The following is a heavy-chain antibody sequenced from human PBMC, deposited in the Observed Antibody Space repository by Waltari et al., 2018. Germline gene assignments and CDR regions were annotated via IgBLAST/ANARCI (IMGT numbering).Heavy chain of an antibody. CDR3: ARDKRGAPNFDY. Sequence: EVQLVESGGGLVKPGGSLRLSCAASGFTFSSYSMNWVRQAPGKGLEWVSSSSSSSSYIYYADSVKGRFTISRDNAKNSLYLQMNSLRAEYTAVYYCARDKRGAPNFDYWGQGTLVTVSS. J-gene: IGHJ4*02. CDR1: GFTFSSYS. CDR2: SSSSSSYI. D-gene: IGHD4-17*01. V-gene: IGHV3-21*01.